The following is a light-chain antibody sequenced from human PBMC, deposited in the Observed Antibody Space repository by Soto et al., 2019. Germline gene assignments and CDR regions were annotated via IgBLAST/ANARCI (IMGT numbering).Light chain of an antibody. Sequence: EIVLTQSPGTLSLSPGERATLSCRASQSVSSTYLAWYQQKPGQGPRLLIYGASSRATGIPDRFSGSGSGTDFTLTISRLEPEDFAVYYCQRYDISPFPFGQGTKLEIK. V-gene: IGKV3-20*01. J-gene: IGKJ2*01. CDR2: GAS. CDR3: QRYDISPFP. CDR1: QSVSSTY.